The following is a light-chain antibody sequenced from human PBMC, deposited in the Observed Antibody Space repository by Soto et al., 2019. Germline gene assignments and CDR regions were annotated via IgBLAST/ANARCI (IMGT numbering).Light chain of an antibody. CDR1: QSVTANY. J-gene: IGKJ1*01. CDR2: GAS. V-gene: IGKV3-20*01. CDR3: QQYSRAPLT. Sequence: EIVLTQSPATLSLSPGERATLSCRASQSVTANYLAWYQQKPGQAPRLVISGASSRTSGIPDRFSASGSGTDFTLTISRLEPEDFAVYYCQQYSRAPLTFGQGTKVDIK.